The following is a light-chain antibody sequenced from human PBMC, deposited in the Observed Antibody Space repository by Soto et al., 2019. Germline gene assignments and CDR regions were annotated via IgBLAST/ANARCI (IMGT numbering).Light chain of an antibody. V-gene: IGKV4-1*01. CDR1: QSVSYSYNNKNY. CDR2: WAS. Sequence: DIVMTQSPDSLAVSLGERATINCKSSQSVSYSYNNKNYLVWYQQKPGQPPELLIYWASIRESGVPDRFSGSGSGTDFTLTISSVQAEDVAVYYCQQYYSPLWTFGQGTKVEIK. J-gene: IGKJ1*01. CDR3: QQYYSPLWT.